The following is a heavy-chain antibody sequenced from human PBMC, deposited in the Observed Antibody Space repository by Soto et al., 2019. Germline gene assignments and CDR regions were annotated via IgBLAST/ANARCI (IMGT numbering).Heavy chain of an antibody. CDR1: GFTFSTYP. V-gene: IGHV3-64D*06. J-gene: IGHJ4*02. CDR3: ARDNCGSDCYFDF. CDR2: ISRNGGST. D-gene: IGHD2-21*02. Sequence: GSLRLSCSASGFTFSTYPMHWVRQAPGKGLEYISTISRNGGSTHYADSVKGRFTISRDNSKNTLYLQMSSLRPEDTAVYYCARDNCGSDCYFDFWGQGTLVTVSS.